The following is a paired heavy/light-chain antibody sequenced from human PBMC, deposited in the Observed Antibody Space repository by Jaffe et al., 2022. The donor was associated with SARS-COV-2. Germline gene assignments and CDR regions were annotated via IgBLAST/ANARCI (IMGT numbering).Light chain of an antibody. V-gene: IGLV1-44*01. CDR3: AAWDDSLNAWV. CDR2: GND. CDR1: SSNIGGNT. J-gene: IGLJ3*02. Sequence: QSALIQPPSASGTPGQRVTMSCSGSSSNIGGNTVNWYQQPPGTAPKLLMYGNDQRPSGVPERFSGSKSGTSASLAISGLQSEDEADYYCAAWDDSLNAWVFGGGTKLTVL.
Heavy chain of an antibody. V-gene: IGHV4-38-2*02. CDR2: VSHRGAT. CDR3: ARDYRPDRYFYYMDV. CDR1: GYSISTGYY. Sequence: QVQLQESGPGLVKPAETLSLACSVSGYSISTGYYWGWIRQPPGKGLEWIGSVSHRGATSYNPSLMSRVTMSLDTSKNQFSLKLTSVIAADTAIYYCARDYRPDRYFYYMDVWGKGTTVTVSS. D-gene: IGHD3-16*02. J-gene: IGHJ6*03.